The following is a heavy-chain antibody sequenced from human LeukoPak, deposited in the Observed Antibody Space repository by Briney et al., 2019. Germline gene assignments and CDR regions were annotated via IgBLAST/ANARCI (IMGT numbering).Heavy chain of an antibody. CDR2: IYHTGST. D-gene: IGHD2-2*01. CDR3: ARLQYCSGTSCYWFDP. V-gene: IGHV4-30-2*01. CDR1: GGSISSGLYS. Sequence: SQTLSPTCDVSGGSISSGLYSWSWIRPPLGKGLEWTGYIYHTGSTYYNPSLKSRVTISVDTSKNQFSLRLSSVTAADTAVYYCARLQYCSGTSCYWFDPWGQGTLVTVSS. J-gene: IGHJ5*02.